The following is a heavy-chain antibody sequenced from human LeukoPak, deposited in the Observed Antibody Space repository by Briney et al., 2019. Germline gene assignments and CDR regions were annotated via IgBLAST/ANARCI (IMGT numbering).Heavy chain of an antibody. J-gene: IGHJ4*02. CDR1: GGSISSGSYY. V-gene: IGHV4-61*02. Sequence: SETLSLTCTVSGGSISSGSYYWTWIRQPAGKGLEWIGRIYTSGSTNYNPSLKSRVTISVDTSKNQFSLKLSSVTAADTAVYYCARGVGIRLVLTTRGFDYWGQGTLVTVSS. CDR2: IYTSGST. D-gene: IGHD2-21*01. CDR3: ARGVGIRLVLTTRGFDY.